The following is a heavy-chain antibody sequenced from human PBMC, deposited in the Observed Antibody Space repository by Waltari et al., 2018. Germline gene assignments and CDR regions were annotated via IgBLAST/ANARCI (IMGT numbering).Heavy chain of an antibody. CDR2: IKHSGST. CDR1: GGSFSGYY. J-gene: IGHJ4*02. CDR3: ASDRLGYWRISHFY. Sequence: QVQLQQWGAGLLKPSETLSLTCAVYGGSFSGYYCSWVRQPPGKGLEWIGEIKHSGSTNYNPSLKSRVTMSVDTSKNQFSLKLTSVTAADTAGYYCASDRLGYWRISHFYWGQGTLVTVSS. V-gene: IGHV4-34*01. D-gene: IGHD2-2*03.